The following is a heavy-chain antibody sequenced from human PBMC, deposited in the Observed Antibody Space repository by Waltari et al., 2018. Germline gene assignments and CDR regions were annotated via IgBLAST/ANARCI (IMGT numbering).Heavy chain of an antibody. CDR3: AKGHSGSYGLDS. J-gene: IGHJ4*02. CDR1: GFPFADYA. V-gene: IGHV3-9*01. CDR2: ISWNSGNI. D-gene: IGHD1-26*01. Sequence: EVQLVESGGGLVQPGRSLRLSCAAYGFPFADYAMHWVRQAPGKGLEGVSGISWNSGNIGYAYSVKGRFTISRDNAKNSLYLQMNSLRTGDTALYYCAKGHSGSYGLDSWGQGTLVTVSP.